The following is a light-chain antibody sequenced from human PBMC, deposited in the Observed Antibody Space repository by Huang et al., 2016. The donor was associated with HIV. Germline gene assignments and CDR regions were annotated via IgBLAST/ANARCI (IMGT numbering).Light chain of an antibody. CDR3: LQHFSFQTPT. Sequence: DIQMTQSPSAMSASVGDRVTITCRASQDIDNNLAWFQQKPGKVPNRLIYLASSLRSGVPSRFSGSGSGTEFTLTISSLQHEDFATYYCLQHFSFQTPTFGQGTKVEIK. CDR2: LAS. J-gene: IGKJ1*01. V-gene: IGKV1-17*03. CDR1: QDIDNN.